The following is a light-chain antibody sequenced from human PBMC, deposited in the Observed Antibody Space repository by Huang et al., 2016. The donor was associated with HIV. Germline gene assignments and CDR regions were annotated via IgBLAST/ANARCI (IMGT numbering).Light chain of an antibody. CDR3: QHYDSSLIFT. Sequence: VLTQSPGTLSLSPGERATLSCRASQSVASSYLAWYQQKPGQTPRLLVHRTSTRATGIPDRFSGSGSGTDFTLTISRLEPEDFAVYYCQHYDSSLIFTFGPGTKVDIK. V-gene: IGKV3-20*01. CDR2: RTS. J-gene: IGKJ3*01. CDR1: QSVASSY.